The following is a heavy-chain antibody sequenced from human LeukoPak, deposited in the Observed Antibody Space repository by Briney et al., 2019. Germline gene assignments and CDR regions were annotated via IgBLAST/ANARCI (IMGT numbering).Heavy chain of an antibody. D-gene: IGHD1-26*01. J-gene: IGHJ4*02. CDR2: INPSGGST. Sequence: ASVKVSCXASGYTFTSYYMHWVRQAPGQGLVWMGIINPSGGSTSYAQKFQGRVTMTRDTSTSTVYMELSSLRSEDTAVYYCARVRSGSYHLDYWGQGTLVTVSS. CDR1: GYTFTSYY. CDR3: ARVRSGSYHLDY. V-gene: IGHV1-46*01.